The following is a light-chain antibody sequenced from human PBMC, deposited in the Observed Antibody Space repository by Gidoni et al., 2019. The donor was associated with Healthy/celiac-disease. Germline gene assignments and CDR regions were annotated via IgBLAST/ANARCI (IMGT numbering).Light chain of an antibody. Sequence: EIVLTQSPATLSLSPGERATLSCRASQSVSSYLAWYQQKPGQAPRLLIYDASNRATGIPARFSGSGSGTDFTHTISSLEPEDFAVYYCQQRSNWPLFTFGPXTKVDIK. CDR2: DAS. CDR3: QQRSNWPLFT. J-gene: IGKJ3*01. CDR1: QSVSSY. V-gene: IGKV3-11*01.